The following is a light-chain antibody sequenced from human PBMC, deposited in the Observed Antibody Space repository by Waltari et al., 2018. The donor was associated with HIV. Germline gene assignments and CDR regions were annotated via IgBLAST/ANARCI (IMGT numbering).Light chain of an antibody. J-gene: IGLJ1*01. CDR1: NDDIGGHDY. V-gene: IGLV2-23*02. CDR2: DVN. Sequence: QSALAQPASVSGSPGQSITIFCTGTNDDIGGHDYVSWYQVIPDQAPRLIIFDVNRRPSGISQRFSGSKSGYTASLMIFGLQPGDEAYYFCSSYVKGGLYVFGSGTKV. CDR3: SSYVKGGLYV.